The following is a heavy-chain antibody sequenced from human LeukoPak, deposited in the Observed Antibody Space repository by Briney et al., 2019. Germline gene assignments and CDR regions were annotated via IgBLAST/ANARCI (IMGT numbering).Heavy chain of an antibody. CDR3: ARDFAGHCSSSNCYADY. CDR2: TSSSGSTI. Sequence: PGGSPRLSCAASGFTFSSYEMKWVRQAPGKGLEWVSYTSSSGSTIYYADSVKGRFTISRDNAKNSLYLQMNSLRAEDTAVYYCARDFAGHCSSSNCYADYWGQGTLVTVSS. J-gene: IGHJ4*02. D-gene: IGHD2-2*01. V-gene: IGHV3-48*03. CDR1: GFTFSSYE.